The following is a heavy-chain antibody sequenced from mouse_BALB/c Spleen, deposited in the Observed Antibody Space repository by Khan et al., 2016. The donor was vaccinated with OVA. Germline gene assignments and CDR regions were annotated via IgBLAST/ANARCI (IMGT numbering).Heavy chain of an antibody. V-gene: IGHV3-2*02. CDR1: GYSITSGYG. D-gene: IGHD1-2*01. CDR2: ISYRGRT. Sequence: EVKLLESGPGLVKPSQSLSLTCTVTGYSITSGYGWNWIRQFPGNKLEWMGYISYRGRTNYNPSLKSRISITRDTAKNQFFLQWNSVTTEDTATYYFARTARIKYWGQGTTLTVSS. CDR3: ARTARIKY. J-gene: IGHJ2*01.